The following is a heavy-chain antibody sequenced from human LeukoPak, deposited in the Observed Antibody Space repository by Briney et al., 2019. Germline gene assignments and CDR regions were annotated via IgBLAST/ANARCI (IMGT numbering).Heavy chain of an antibody. CDR3: AREGDILTGFSHYYGMDV. D-gene: IGHD3-9*01. J-gene: IGHJ6*02. V-gene: IGHV1-2*02. CDR1: GYTFTGYY. Sequence: ASVEVSCKASGYTFTGYYMHWVRQARGQGLEWMGWINPNSGGTNYAQKFQGRVTMTRDTSISTAYMELSRLRSDDTAVYYCAREGDILTGFSHYYGMDVWGQGTTVTVSS. CDR2: INPNSGGT.